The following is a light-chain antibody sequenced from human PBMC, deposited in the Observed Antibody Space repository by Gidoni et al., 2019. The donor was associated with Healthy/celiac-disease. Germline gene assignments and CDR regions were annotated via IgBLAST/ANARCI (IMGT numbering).Light chain of an antibody. CDR3: QQYGSSPGT. CDR2: GAS. J-gene: IGKJ4*01. Sequence: ETVLTQSPGTLSLSPGERATLSCRASQSVTSSYLAWYQQKPGQAPRLLIYGASNRATGIPDRFSGSGSGTDFTLTISRLEPEDFAVYYCQQYGSSPGTFGGGTKVEIK. CDR1: QSVTSSY. V-gene: IGKV3-20*01.